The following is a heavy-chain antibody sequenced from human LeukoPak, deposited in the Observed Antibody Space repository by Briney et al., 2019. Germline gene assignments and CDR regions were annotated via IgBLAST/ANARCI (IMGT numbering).Heavy chain of an antibody. CDR2: IYTSGST. J-gene: IGHJ4*02. V-gene: IGHV4-61*02. Sequence: SQTLSLTCTVSVGSISSGSYYWTWIRQPAGKGLEWIGRIYTSGSTNYNPSLTSRVTISVDTSKNQFSLKLSSVTAADTAVYYCARGTTAHLFEDYWGQGTLVTVSS. CDR3: ARGTTAHLFEDY. D-gene: IGHD4-17*01. CDR1: VGSISSGSYY.